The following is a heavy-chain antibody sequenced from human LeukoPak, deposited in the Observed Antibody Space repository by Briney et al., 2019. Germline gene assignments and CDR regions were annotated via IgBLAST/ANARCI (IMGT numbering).Heavy chain of an antibody. J-gene: IGHJ4*02. CDR1: GGSISSGGYY. V-gene: IGHV4-31*03. CDR3: ARGRRGVFSGTYYFDY. D-gene: IGHD3-10*01. Sequence: PSQTLSLTCTVSGGSISSGGYYWSWIRQHPGKGLEWIGYIYYSGSTYYNPSLKSRVTISVDTSKNQFSLKLSSVTAADTAVYYCARGRRGVFSGTYYFDYWGQGTLVTVSS. CDR2: IYYSGST.